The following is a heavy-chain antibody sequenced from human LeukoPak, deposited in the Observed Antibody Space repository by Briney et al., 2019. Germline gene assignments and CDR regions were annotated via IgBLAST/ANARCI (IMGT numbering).Heavy chain of an antibody. J-gene: IGHJ4*02. CDR2: FDPEDGET. CDR3: ATKITMLTRMYYFDF. Sequence: GASVTVSCTLSGYTLTELSMHWVRQAPGKGLEWKGGFDPEDGETFYAQKFQGRVTMTEDTATDTAYMELNSLRSEDTAVYYCATKITMLTRMYYFDFWGQGTLVTVSS. V-gene: IGHV1-24*01. CDR1: GYTLTELS. D-gene: IGHD2-21*02.